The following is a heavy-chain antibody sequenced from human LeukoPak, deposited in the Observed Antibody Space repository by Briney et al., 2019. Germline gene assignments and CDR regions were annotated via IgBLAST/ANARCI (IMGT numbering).Heavy chain of an antibody. CDR3: ARRTTYYYYGMDV. D-gene: IGHD1-1*01. CDR1: GGSISSYY. J-gene: IGHJ6*02. Sequence: SETLSLTCTVSGGSISSYYWSWIRQPPGKGLEWIGYIYYSGSTNYNPSLKSRVTISVDTSKNQFSLKLSSVTAADTAVYYCARRTTYYYYGMDVWGQGTTVTVSS. V-gene: IGHV4-59*08. CDR2: IYYSGST.